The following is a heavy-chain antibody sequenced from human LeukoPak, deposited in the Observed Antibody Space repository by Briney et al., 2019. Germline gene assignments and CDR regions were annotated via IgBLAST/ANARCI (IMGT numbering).Heavy chain of an antibody. CDR2: IYPGDSDT. CDR3: ARAANWNYFDY. Sequence: GESLKISCKGSGYNFTNYWIGWVRQMPGKGLEWMGIIYPGDSDTRYSPSFQGQVTISADKSISTAYLQWSSLKASDTAMYYCARAANWNYFDYWGQGTLVTVSS. J-gene: IGHJ4*02. D-gene: IGHD1-20*01. CDR1: GYNFTNYW. V-gene: IGHV5-51*01.